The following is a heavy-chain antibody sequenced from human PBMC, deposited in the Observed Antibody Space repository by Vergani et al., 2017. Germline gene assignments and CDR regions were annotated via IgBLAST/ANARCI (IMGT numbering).Heavy chain of an antibody. V-gene: IGHV3-30*18. Sequence: QVQLVESGGGVVQPGRSLRLSCAASGFSFSSYGMHWVRQAPGKGLEGVAVISYDGSNKYYADSVKGRFTISRDNSKNTLYLQMNSLRAEDTAVYYCAKDRLSRGGTVDHWGQGTLVTVSS. CDR2: ISYDGSNK. D-gene: IGHD1-26*01. CDR1: GFSFSSYG. J-gene: IGHJ5*02. CDR3: AKDRLSRGGTVDH.